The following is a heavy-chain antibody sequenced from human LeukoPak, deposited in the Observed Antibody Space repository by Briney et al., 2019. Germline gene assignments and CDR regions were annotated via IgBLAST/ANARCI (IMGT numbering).Heavy chain of an antibody. Sequence: GGSLRLSCAASGFTFSSYVMHRVRQAPGKGLEWVAIISYDGSNEYYADSVKGRFTISRDNSKNTLYLQMNSLRAADTAVYYCAKDAELLSFDYWGQGTLVTVSS. V-gene: IGHV3-30*04. CDR1: GFTFSSYV. J-gene: IGHJ4*02. D-gene: IGHD2-2*01. CDR2: ISYDGSNE. CDR3: AKDAELLSFDY.